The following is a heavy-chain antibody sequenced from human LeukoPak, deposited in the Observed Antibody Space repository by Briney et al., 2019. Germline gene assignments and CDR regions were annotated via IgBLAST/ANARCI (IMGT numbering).Heavy chain of an antibody. J-gene: IGHJ4*02. Sequence: PGGSLRLSCAAAGLTFSSYTMSWVRQAPGKGLEWVSTISDSGGSTYYADSVRGRFTISRDNSKTTLYLQMNSLRAEDTAVYYCAKDRGIVGAEYFDYWGQGTLVTVSP. CDR1: GLTFSSYT. CDR2: ISDSGGST. D-gene: IGHD1-26*01. V-gene: IGHV3-23*01. CDR3: AKDRGIVGAEYFDY.